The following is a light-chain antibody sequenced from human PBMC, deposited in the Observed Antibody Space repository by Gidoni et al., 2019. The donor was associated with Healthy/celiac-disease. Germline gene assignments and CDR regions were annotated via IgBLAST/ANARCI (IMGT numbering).Light chain of an antibody. J-gene: IGKJ1*01. V-gene: IGKV1-39*01. CDR1: QSISRY. CDR3: QPSYSTPRT. CDR2: AAS. Sequence: DIQMTQSPTSLSASVGDRVTITCRASQSISRYLNWYQQKPGKAPRLLIYAASSLQSGVPSRFSGSASGTDFPLTISTLQPDSFATYFCQPSYSTPRTFGQGTKVEIK.